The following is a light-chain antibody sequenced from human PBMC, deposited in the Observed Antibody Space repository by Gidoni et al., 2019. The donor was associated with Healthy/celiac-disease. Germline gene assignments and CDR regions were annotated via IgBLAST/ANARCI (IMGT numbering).Light chain of an antibody. CDR3: QQRSNWPPGFT. J-gene: IGKJ3*01. CDR2: DAS. CDR1: QSVSSY. V-gene: IGKV3-11*01. Sequence: EIVFTQAPATLSLPPGERATLSCRASQSVSSYLAWYQQKPGQAPRLLIYDASNRATGIPARFSGSGSGTDFTLTISSLESEDFAVYYCQQRSNWPPGFTFGPGTKVEIK.